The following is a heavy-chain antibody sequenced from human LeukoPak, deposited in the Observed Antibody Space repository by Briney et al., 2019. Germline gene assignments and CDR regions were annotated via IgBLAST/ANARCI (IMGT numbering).Heavy chain of an antibody. J-gene: IGHJ6*03. CDR2: IIPIFGTA. Sequence: EASVKVSCKASGGTFSSYANSWVRQAPGQGLEWMGGIIPIFGTANYAQKFQGRVTITTDESTSTAYMELSSLRSEDTAVYYCASDYSNSTAEYYYYYYMDVWGKGTTVTVSS. V-gene: IGHV1-69*05. CDR1: GGTFSSYA. D-gene: IGHD4-11*01. CDR3: ASDYSNSTAEYYYYYYMDV.